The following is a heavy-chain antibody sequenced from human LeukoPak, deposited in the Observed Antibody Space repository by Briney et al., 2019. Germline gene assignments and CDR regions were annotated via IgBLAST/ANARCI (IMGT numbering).Heavy chain of an antibody. Sequence: SVKVSCKASGGTFSSYAISWVRQAPGQGLEWMGGIIPIFGTANYAQKFQGRVTITADESTSTAYMELSSLRSEDTAVYYCARADTAMVPPYYYYYGMDVWGKGTTVTVPS. CDR3: ARADTAMVPPYYYYYGMDV. V-gene: IGHV1-69*01. J-gene: IGHJ6*04. CDR1: GGTFSSYA. D-gene: IGHD5-18*01. CDR2: IIPIFGTA.